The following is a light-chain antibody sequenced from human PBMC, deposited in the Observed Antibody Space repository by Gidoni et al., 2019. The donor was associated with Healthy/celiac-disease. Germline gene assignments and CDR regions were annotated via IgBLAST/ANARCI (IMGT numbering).Light chain of an antibody. J-gene: IGKJ2*01. Sequence: DIQMTQSPSSLSASVEDRVTITCRDSQSISSYLNWYQQKPGKAPKLLIYAASSLQSGVPSRFSGSGSGTDFTLTISSLQPEDFATYYCQQSYSTPYTFGQGTKLEIK. CDR3: QQSYSTPYT. V-gene: IGKV1-39*01. CDR1: QSISSY. CDR2: AAS.